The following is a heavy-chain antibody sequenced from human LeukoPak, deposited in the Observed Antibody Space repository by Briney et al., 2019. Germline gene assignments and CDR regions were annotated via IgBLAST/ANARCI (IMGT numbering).Heavy chain of an antibody. J-gene: IGHJ4*02. CDR1: GFTFSSYA. CDR3: AKALDSYGSGYYFDY. CDR2: ISGSGGST. V-gene: IGHV3-23*01. Sequence: GGSLRLSCTVSGFTFSSYAMSWVRQAPGKGLEWVSAISGSGGSTYYADSVKGRFTISRDNSKNTLYLQMNSLRAEDTAVYYCAKALDSYGSGYYFDYWGQGTLVTVSS. D-gene: IGHD5-18*01.